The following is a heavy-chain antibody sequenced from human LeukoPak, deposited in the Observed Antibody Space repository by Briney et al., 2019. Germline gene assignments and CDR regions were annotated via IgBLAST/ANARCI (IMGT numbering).Heavy chain of an antibody. CDR2: IYPGDSDT. CDR3: ARRGHSIPGPGWFDP. Sequence: HGESLKISGKGSGYSFTSYWSGWVGQMPGKGLEWMGIIYPGDSDTRYSPSFQGQVTISADKSISTAYLQWSSLKASDTAMYYCARRGHSIPGPGWFDPWGQGTLVTVSS. V-gene: IGHV5-51*01. D-gene: IGHD2-21*01. CDR1: GYSFTSYW. J-gene: IGHJ5*02.